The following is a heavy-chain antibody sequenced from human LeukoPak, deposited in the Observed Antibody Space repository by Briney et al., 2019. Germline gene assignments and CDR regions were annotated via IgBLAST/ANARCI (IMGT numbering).Heavy chain of an antibody. V-gene: IGHV4-30-4*01. CDR1: GGSISSGDSY. Sequence: SETLSLTCTVSGGSISSGDSYWSWVRQPPGKGLEWIGYIFYSGSTDSHPSLKSRVTMSVDTSTNQFSLKLSSVTAADTAVYYCARVVSGSHFDYWGQGTLVTVSS. D-gene: IGHD3-10*01. CDR2: IFYSGST. J-gene: IGHJ4*02. CDR3: ARVVSGSHFDY.